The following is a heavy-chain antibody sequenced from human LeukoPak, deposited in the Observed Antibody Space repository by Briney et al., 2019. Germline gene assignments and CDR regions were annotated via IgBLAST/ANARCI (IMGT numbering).Heavy chain of an antibody. D-gene: IGHD3-22*01. Sequence: GASVKVSCKASGYDFINYGISWVRQAPGQGREWMGGIIPIFGTANYAQKFQGRVTITADESTSTAYMELSSLRSEDTAVYYCAREEWYYDSSGYYHAPINYWGQGTLVTVFS. CDR2: IIPIFGTA. J-gene: IGHJ4*02. CDR3: AREEWYYDSSGYYHAPINY. CDR1: GYDFINYG. V-gene: IGHV1-69*13.